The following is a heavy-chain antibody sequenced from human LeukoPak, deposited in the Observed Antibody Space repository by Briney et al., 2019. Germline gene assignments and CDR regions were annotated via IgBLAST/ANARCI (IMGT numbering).Heavy chain of an antibody. CDR3: ASNHDSSGYHDY. CDR1: GFTFSSYG. D-gene: IGHD3-22*01. Sequence: GGSLRLSCAASGFTFSSYGMHWVRQAPGKGLEWVAVISYDGSNKYYADSVKGRFTISRDNSKNTLYLQMNSLRAEDTAVYYCASNHDSSGYHDYWGQGTLVTVSS. V-gene: IGHV3-30*03. J-gene: IGHJ4*02. CDR2: ISYDGSNK.